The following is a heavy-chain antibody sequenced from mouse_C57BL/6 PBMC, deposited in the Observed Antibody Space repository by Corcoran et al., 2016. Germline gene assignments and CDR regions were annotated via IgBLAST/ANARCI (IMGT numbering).Heavy chain of an antibody. CDR1: GYAFSSYW. D-gene: IGHD2-4*01. J-gene: IGHJ1*03. V-gene: IGHV1-80*01. CDR3: ARHDDYDVGYFDV. Sequence: QVQLQQSGAELVKPGASVKISCKASGYAFSSYWMNWVKQRPGKGLEWIGQIYPGDGDTNYNGKFKGKATLTADKSSSIAYMQRSSLTSEDSAVYFCARHDDYDVGYFDVWGTGTTVTVSS. CDR2: IYPGDGDT.